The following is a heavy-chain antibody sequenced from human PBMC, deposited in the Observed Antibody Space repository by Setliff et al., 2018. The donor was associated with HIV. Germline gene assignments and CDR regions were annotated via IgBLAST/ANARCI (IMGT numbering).Heavy chain of an antibody. CDR3: ASCRSNPYYFDY. CDR1: GGLFTSYI. D-gene: IGHD1-26*01. J-gene: IGHJ4*02. CDR2: ISAHNGKT. Sequence: ASVKVSCKASGGLFTSYIFGWVRQAPGQGLEWMGCISAHNGKTNYAQTFQGRVTMTTDTSTSTAYMELRSLRSDDTAVYYCASCRSNPYYFDYWGQGTLVTVSS. V-gene: IGHV1-18*04.